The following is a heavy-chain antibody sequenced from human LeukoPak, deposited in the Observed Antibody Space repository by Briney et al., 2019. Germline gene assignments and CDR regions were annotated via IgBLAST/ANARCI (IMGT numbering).Heavy chain of an antibody. CDR1: GYTLISYY. V-gene: IGHV1-46*01. J-gene: IGHJ3*02. CDR2: IDPNSGST. D-gene: IGHD5-12*01. Sequence: ASVKVSCKASGYTLISYYMHWLRQAPGQGLEWMAIIDPNSGSTRYAQKFQGRVTVTRDMSTSTVYMEVSSQRSDDTGVYYCARDGYSAYDYDAFDIWGQGTMVTVSS. CDR3: ARDGYSAYDYDAFDI.